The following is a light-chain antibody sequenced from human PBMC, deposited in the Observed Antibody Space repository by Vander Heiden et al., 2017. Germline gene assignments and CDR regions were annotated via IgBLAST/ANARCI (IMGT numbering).Light chain of an antibody. CDR3: QQYYSIPPT. V-gene: IGKV4-1*01. CDR2: WAS. CDR1: QSVFYSSNNKNY. Sequence: DIVMTQSPASLAVSRGERATINCKSSQSVFYSSNNKNYLAWYQQKPGQPPKLLIDWASTRASGVPDRFSGSGSETDFTLTITSLQAEDVAVYYCQQYYSIPPTFGQGTKLEI. J-gene: IGKJ2*01.